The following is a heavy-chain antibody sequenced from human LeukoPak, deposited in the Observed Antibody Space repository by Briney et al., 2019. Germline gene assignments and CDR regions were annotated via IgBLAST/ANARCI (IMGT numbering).Heavy chain of an antibody. J-gene: IGHJ4*02. Sequence: PGGSLRLSCVASGFTFSSYNINWIRHAPGPGLERVSSINSRGDYVNYADSVKGRFTISRVNARNSVYLQMNSLRVEDTAVYYCVRGAFRWAADYWGQGTLVTVSS. CDR2: INSRGDYV. CDR3: VRGAFRWAADY. D-gene: IGHD1-26*01. V-gene: IGHV3-21*01. CDR1: GFTFSSYN.